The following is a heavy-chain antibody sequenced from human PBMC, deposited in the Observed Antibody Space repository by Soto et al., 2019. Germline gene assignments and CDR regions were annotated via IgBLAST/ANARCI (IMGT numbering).Heavy chain of an antibody. CDR3: ARAVAARRLDWFDP. Sequence: PSETLSLTCAVYGGSFSGYYWSWIRQPPGKGLEWIGEINHSGSTNYNPSLKSRVTISVDTSKNQFSLKLSSVTAADTAVYYCARAVAARRLDWFDPWGQGTLVTVSS. V-gene: IGHV4-34*01. D-gene: IGHD6-6*01. CDR1: GGSFSGYY. CDR2: INHSGST. J-gene: IGHJ5*02.